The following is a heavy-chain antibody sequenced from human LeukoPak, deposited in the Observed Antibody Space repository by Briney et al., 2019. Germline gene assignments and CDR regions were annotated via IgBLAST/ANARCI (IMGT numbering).Heavy chain of an antibody. CDR2: TYPGDSDT. CDR3: ARGLVTTSLFDY. Sequence: GESLKISCKGSAYYFASYWISWVRQMPGKGLEWMGFTYPGDSDTRYSPSFRGQVTISADKSTNTAYPQWSSLKASDTAIYYCARGLVTTSLFDYWGQGTLVTVSS. CDR1: AYYFASYW. J-gene: IGHJ4*02. V-gene: IGHV5-51*01. D-gene: IGHD5-12*01.